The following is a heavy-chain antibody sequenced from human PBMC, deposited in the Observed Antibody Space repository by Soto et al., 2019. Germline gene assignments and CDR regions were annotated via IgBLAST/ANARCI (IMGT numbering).Heavy chain of an antibody. CDR2: ISSSSSYI. CDR3: ARDLGYSYGDWGH. CDR1: GFTFSSYS. J-gene: IGHJ4*02. D-gene: IGHD5-18*01. V-gene: IGHV3-21*01. Sequence: GGSLRLSCAASGFTFSSYSMNWVRQAPGKGLGWVSSISSSSSYIYYADSVKGRFTISRDNAKNSLYLQMNSLRAEDTAVYYCARDLGYSYGDWGHWGQGTLVTVSS.